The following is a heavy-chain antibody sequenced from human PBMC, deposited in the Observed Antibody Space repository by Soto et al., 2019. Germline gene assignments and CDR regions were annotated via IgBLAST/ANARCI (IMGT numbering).Heavy chain of an antibody. CDR3: ARDLSYGDYVFDY. CDR2: ISYDGSNK. J-gene: IGHJ4*02. Sequence: QVQLVESGGGVVQPGRSLILSCAASGFTFSSYAMHWVRQAPGKGLEWVAVISYDGSNKYYADSVKGRFTISRDNSKNTLYLQMNSLRDEDTAVYHCARDLSYGDYVFDYWGQGTLVTVS. D-gene: IGHD4-17*01. V-gene: IGHV3-30-3*01. CDR1: GFTFSSYA.